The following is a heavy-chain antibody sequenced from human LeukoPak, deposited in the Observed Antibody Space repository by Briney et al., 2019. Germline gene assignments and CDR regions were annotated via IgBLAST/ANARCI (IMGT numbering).Heavy chain of an antibody. V-gene: IGHV4-34*01. CDR3: ACLTYYYDSSGYRDY. D-gene: IGHD3-22*01. CDR1: GGSFSGYY. CDR2: INHSGST. Sequence: SETLSLTCAVYGGSFSGYYWSWIRQPPGKGLEWIGEINHSGSTNYDPSLKSRVTISVDTSKNQFSLKLSSVTAADTAVYYCACLTYYYDSSGYRDYWGQGTLVTVSS. J-gene: IGHJ4*02.